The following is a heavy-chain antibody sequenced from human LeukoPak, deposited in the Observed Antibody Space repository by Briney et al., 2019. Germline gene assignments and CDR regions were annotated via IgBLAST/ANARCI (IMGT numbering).Heavy chain of an antibody. V-gene: IGHV1-18*01. J-gene: IGHJ4*02. D-gene: IGHD3-10*01. CDR1: GYNCTSVD. CDR2: ISAYNGNT. CDR3: ASGGSGHPADY. Sequence: ASVKGSWKTSGYNCTSVDIGCVRQATRQGLEWMGWISAYNGNTNYAQKLQGRVTMTTDTSTSTAYMELRSLRSDDTAVYYCASGGSGHPADYWGQGTLVTVSS.